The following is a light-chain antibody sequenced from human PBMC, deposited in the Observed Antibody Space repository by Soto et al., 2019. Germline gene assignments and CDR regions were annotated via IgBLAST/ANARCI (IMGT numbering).Light chain of an antibody. Sequence: EIVLTQSPGTLSLSPGERATLSCSASQSVSGAYLAWYQQKPGQAPRLLIYDASSRATGIPDRFSGSGSGTDFTLTISRLEPEDFAVFFCQQYGNSPRTFGQGTKVDIK. CDR3: QQYGNSPRT. CDR2: DAS. V-gene: IGKV3-20*01. CDR1: QSVSGAY. J-gene: IGKJ1*01.